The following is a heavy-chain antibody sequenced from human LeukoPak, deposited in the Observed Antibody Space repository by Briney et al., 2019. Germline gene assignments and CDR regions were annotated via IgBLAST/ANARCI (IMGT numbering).Heavy chain of an antibody. D-gene: IGHD4-11*01. J-gene: IGHJ4*02. CDR3: ARGRNTGIQFYFDY. CDR1: GFTFSSSG. Sequence: GGSLRLSCAASGFTFSSSGMGWVRQAPGKGLECVSPITGSGGSTSYTDSVKGRFTISRDNSKNTLYLQMNSLRAEDTAVYYCARGRNTGIQFYFDYWGQGTLVTVAS. V-gene: IGHV3-23*01. CDR2: ITGSGGST.